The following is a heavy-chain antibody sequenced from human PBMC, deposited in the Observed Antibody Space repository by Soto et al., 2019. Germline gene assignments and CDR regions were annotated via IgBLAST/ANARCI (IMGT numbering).Heavy chain of an antibody. J-gene: IGHJ6*03. CDR2: ISAYNGNT. Sequence: QVQLVQSGAEVKKPGASVKVSCKAPGYTFTSYGISWVRQAPGQGLEWMGWISAYNGNTNYAQKLQGRVTMTTDTSTSTAYMELRSLRSDDTAVYYCAREYYYGSGSYRNYYYYYMDVWGKGTTVTVSS. V-gene: IGHV1-18*01. D-gene: IGHD3-10*01. CDR1: GYTFTSYG. CDR3: AREYYYGSGSYRNYYYYYMDV.